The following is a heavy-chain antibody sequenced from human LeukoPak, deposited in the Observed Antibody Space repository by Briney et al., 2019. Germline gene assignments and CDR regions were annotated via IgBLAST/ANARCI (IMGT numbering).Heavy chain of an antibody. CDR3: ARHYYGSSGYNYGAFDL. V-gene: IGHV5-51*01. CDR1: GYSFTNYW. D-gene: IGHD3-22*01. Sequence: GESLKISCKGSGYSFTNYWIGWVRQMPGKGLEWMGIIYPGDSDTKYSPSFQGQVTISADRSISTAYLQWSSLKASDTAMYYCARHYYGSSGYNYGAFDLWGRGTLVTVSS. CDR2: IYPGDSDT. J-gene: IGHJ2*01.